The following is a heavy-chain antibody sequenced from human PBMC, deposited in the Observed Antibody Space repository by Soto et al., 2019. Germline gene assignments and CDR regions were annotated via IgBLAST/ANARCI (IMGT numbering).Heavy chain of an antibody. J-gene: IGHJ4*02. Sequence: PGGSLRLSCAASGFTFTSYSMIWVRQAPGKGLEWVSSIESSSTYIYYADSMKGRITISRDNAKNSVSLQMNSLRAEDTAVYYCARLYCTITDRPRSFDYWGQGTLVTVSS. CDR2: IESSSTYI. D-gene: IGHD2-8*01. CDR1: GFTFTSYS. CDR3: ARLYCTITDRPRSFDY. V-gene: IGHV3-21*01.